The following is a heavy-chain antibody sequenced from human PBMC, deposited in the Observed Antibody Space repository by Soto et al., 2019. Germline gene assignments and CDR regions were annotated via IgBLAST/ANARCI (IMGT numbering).Heavy chain of an antibody. CDR2: ISWNSGSI. D-gene: IGHD3-3*01. J-gene: IGHJ4*02. V-gene: IGHV3-9*01. CDR1: GFTFDDYA. Sequence: EVQLVESGGGLVQPGRSLRLSCAASGFTFDDYAMHWVRQAPGKGLEWVSGISWNSGSIGYADSVKGRFTISRDNAKKSLYLQMNSLRAEDTALYYCAKSHQHTIFGVVSYYFDYWGQGTLVTVSS. CDR3: AKSHQHTIFGVVSYYFDY.